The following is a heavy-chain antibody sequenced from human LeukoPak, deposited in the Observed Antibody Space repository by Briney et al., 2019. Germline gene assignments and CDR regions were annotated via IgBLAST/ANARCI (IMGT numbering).Heavy chain of an antibody. CDR3: TTDVVFGVGDIDY. J-gene: IGHJ4*02. D-gene: IGHD3-3*01. Sequence: PGGSLRLSCAASGFTFSNAWMSWVRQAPGKGLEWVGRIKSKTDGGTTDYAAPVKGRFTISRDDSKNTLYLQMNSLKTEDTAVYYCTTDVVFGVGDIDYWGQGTLVTVSS. CDR1: GFTFSNAW. CDR2: IKSKTDGGTT. V-gene: IGHV3-15*01.